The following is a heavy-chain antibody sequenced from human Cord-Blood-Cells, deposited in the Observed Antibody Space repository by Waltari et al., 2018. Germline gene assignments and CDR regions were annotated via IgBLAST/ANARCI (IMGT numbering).Heavy chain of an antibody. J-gene: IGHJ6*03. CDR2: ISAYNGNT. V-gene: IGHV1-18*04. CDR3: ARDTRYYDFWSGYYYYYYMDV. CDR1: GYTFTSYG. Sequence: QVQLVQSGAEVKKPGASVKVSCKASGYTFTSYGISWVRQAPGQGLEWMGWISAYNGNTNYAQKLQGRVTMTTDTSTSTAYMELRSLRSDDTAVYYCARDTRYYDFWSGYYYYYYMDVWGKGTTVTVSS. D-gene: IGHD3-3*01.